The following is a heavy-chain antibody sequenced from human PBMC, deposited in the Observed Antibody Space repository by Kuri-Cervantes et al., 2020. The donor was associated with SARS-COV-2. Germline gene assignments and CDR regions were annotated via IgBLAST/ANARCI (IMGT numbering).Heavy chain of an antibody. D-gene: IGHD4-17*01. Sequence: ASVKVSCKASGYTFTGYYMHWVRQAPGQGLEWMGWINPNSGGTNYAQKFQGWVTMTRDTSISTAYMELSSLRSEDTAVYYCARGGWGHGDFYMDVWGQGTTVTVSS. CDR1: GYTFTGYY. V-gene: IGHV1-2*04. CDR3: ARGGWGHGDFYMDV. CDR2: INPNSGGT. J-gene: IGHJ6*02.